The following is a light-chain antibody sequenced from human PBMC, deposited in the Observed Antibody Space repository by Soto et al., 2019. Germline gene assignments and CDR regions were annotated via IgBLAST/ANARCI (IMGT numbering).Light chain of an antibody. CDR1: SGHSSYA. CDR2: LNSDGSH. Sequence: QLVLTQSPSASASLGASVKLTCTLSSGHSSYAIAWHQQQPEKGLRYLMKLNSDGSHNQGDGIPDRFSGSSSGAERYLTISSLQSEDEADYYCQTWGTGIRVFGGGTKVTVL. J-gene: IGLJ3*02. V-gene: IGLV4-69*01. CDR3: QTWGTGIRV.